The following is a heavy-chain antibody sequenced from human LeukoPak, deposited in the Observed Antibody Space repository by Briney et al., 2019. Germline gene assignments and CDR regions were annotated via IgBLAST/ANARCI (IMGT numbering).Heavy chain of an antibody. CDR2: ISSSSSYI. V-gene: IGHV3-21*01. CDR3: ARWGFSGIEEFDY. D-gene: IGHD1-26*01. Sequence: KTGGSLRLSCAASGFTFSSYSMNWVRQAPGKGLEWVSSISSSSSYINYADSVKARFTISRDNAKNSLYLQMNSLRAEDTAVYYCARWGFSGIEEFDYWGQGTLVTVSS. CDR1: GFTFSSYS. J-gene: IGHJ4*02.